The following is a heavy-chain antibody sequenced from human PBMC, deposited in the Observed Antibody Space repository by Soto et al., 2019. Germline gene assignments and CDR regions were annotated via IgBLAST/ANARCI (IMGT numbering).Heavy chain of an antibody. D-gene: IGHD5-12*01. Sequence: QVQLQESGPGLVKPSETLSVTCTVSGGSVSSRSHFWSWIRQPPGGGLQWIGYIFYSGGTNYNPSPQNRATPSVDPSRNQFSLRLTSVTAADTAVYYCARYDAESWSTKIDPWGQGTLVTVSS. J-gene: IGHJ5*02. CDR1: GGSVSSRSHF. CDR3: ARYDAESWSTKIDP. V-gene: IGHV4-61*01. CDR2: IFYSGGT.